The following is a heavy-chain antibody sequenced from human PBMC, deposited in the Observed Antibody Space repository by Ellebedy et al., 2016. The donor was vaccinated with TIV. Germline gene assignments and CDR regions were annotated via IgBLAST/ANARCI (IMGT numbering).Heavy chain of an antibody. CDR3: ARVVAAAGRSGGGDY. J-gene: IGHJ4*02. CDR2: ITSDGSDI. CDR1: GFTFSSYW. D-gene: IGHD6-13*01. Sequence: GESLKISCAASGFTFSSYWMHWVRQAPGKGLEWVSRITSDGSDIAYADSVRGRFTTSRDNAKNTLSLQMNSLRADDTAVYYCARVVAAAGRSGGGDYWGQGTLVTVSS. V-gene: IGHV3-74*03.